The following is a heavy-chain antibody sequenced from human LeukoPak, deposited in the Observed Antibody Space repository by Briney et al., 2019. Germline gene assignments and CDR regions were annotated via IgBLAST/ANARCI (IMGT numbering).Heavy chain of an antibody. J-gene: IGHJ5*02. CDR2: FTHLETT. Sequence: SETLSLTCDVYGGSSSGYYWTWIRQPPGKGLEWLGEFTHLETTNYNPSLKSRVTVSVDTSKNQFSLRLTSVTAADTAVYFCARGNRRLGYYGSGSRLPYDSWGQGTLVTVSS. D-gene: IGHD3-10*01. V-gene: IGHV4-34*01. CDR3: ARGNRRLGYYGSGSRLPYDS. CDR1: GGSSSGYY.